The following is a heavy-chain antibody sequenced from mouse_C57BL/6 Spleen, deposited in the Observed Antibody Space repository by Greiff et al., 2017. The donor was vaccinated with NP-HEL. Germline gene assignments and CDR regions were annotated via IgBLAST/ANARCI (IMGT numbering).Heavy chain of an antibody. CDR2: ISYDGSN. Sequence: EVKLLESGPGLVKPSQSLSLTCSVTGYSITSGYYWNWIRQFPGNKLEWMGYISYDGSNNYNPSLKNRISITRDTSKNQFFLKLNSVTTEDTATYYCARDDYDGVDYAMDYWGQGTSVTVSS. D-gene: IGHD2-4*01. CDR3: ARDDYDGVDYAMDY. J-gene: IGHJ4*01. CDR1: GYSITSGYY. V-gene: IGHV3-6*01.